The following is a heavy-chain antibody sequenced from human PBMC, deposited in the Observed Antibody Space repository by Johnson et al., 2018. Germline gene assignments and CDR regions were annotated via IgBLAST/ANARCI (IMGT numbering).Heavy chain of an antibody. CDR1: DFTFSNAW. D-gene: IGHD6-19*01. V-gene: IGHV3-15*07. CDR3: TTHYSIGWYVAFDI. Sequence: EVQLVESGGGLVKPGGSLRLSCASSDFTFSNAWMNWVRQAPGKGLEWVGRIKRKTDGGTTDYAAPVKGSFTIPSDESKNTLYLQMKSMKTEDTAVYYCTTHYSIGWYVAFDIWGQGTMVTVSS. CDR2: IKRKTDGGTT. J-gene: IGHJ3*02.